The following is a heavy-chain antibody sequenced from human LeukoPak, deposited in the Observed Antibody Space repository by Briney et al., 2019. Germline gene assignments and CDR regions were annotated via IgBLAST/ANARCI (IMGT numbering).Heavy chain of an antibody. CDR3: AREGSPSY. V-gene: IGHV3-48*03. CDR1: GFTFSSYE. Sequence: PGGSLRLSCAASGFTFSSYEMNWVRQAPGKGLEWVSYISSGGSTIYYADSVKGRFTISRDNTRYSLYLQMNSLRAEDTAVYYCAREGSPSYWGQGTLVTVS. J-gene: IGHJ4*02. CDR2: ISSGGSTI.